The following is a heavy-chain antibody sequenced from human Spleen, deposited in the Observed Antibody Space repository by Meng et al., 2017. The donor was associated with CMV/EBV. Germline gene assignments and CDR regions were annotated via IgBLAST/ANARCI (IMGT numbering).Heavy chain of an antibody. V-gene: IGHV2-5*01. CDR3: AHTGGWLADY. CDR1: GFSLSTIAVG. Sequence: LTCTFSGFSLSTIAVGVGWIRQPPGKAPEWLALIYWNDDNHYSPSPRSRLTITKDTSKNQVVFTMTNVDPVDTGTYYCAHTGGWLADYWGQGILVTVSS. CDR2: IYWNDDN. J-gene: IGHJ4*02. D-gene: IGHD6-19*01.